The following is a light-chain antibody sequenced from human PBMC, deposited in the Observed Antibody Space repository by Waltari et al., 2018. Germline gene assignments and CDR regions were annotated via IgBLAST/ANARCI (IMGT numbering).Light chain of an antibody. Sequence: DIQMTQSPSSLSASVGDRVAIPCRASPSINHYVNWYQQKPVQAPKLLIFAASTLQTGVLSRFSGSGSGTDFTLTISSLQPEDFATYSCQQSYNNPRAFGQGTKVEIK. CDR2: AAS. V-gene: IGKV1-39*01. CDR1: PSINHY. CDR3: QQSYNNPRA. J-gene: IGKJ1*01.